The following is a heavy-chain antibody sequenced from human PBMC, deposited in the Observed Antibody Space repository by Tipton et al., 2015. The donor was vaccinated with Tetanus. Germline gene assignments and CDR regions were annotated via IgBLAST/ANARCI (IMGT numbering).Heavy chain of an antibody. D-gene: IGHD6-6*01. V-gene: IGHV4-31*03. J-gene: IGHJ5*02. Sequence: TLSLTCTVSGGSISGSPYFWNWIRQQPGKGPEWIGYIYYSGSTYYNPSLKSRVTISVDTSKNQFSPKMNSVTAADTAVYYCAKDQGGGRVVRLNWFDPWGPGTLVTVSS. CDR2: IYYSGST. CDR1: GGSISGSPYF. CDR3: AKDQGGGRVVRLNWFDP.